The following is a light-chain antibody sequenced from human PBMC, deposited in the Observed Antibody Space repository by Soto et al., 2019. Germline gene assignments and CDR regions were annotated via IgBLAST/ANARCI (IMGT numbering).Light chain of an antibody. V-gene: IGKV3-15*01. CDR3: QQYNNWPYS. CDR2: GAS. CDR1: QSVSSN. J-gene: IGKJ2*01. Sequence: EIVMTQSPATLSVSPGERATPSCRASQSVSSNLAWYQQKPGQAPRLLIYGASTRATGIPARFSGSRSGTEFTLTISSLQSEDFAVYYCQQYNNWPYSFGQGTNLEIK.